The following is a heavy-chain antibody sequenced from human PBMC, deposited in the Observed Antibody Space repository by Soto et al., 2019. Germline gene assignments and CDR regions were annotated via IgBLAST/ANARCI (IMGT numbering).Heavy chain of an antibody. CDR1: GFTFRSFT. CDR2: ISSTSAYI. J-gene: IGHJ5*02. V-gene: IGHV3-21*01. CDR3: TRDGSRDSRAWCWFDP. D-gene: IGHD6-25*01. Sequence: GGSLRLSCAASGFTFRSFTMNWVRQAPGKGLEWVSTISSTSAYIYYTDALRGRFTISRDNAKNSLPLQMNSLRAEDTAVYYCTRDGSRDSRAWCWFDPRGPGTLVTVSS.